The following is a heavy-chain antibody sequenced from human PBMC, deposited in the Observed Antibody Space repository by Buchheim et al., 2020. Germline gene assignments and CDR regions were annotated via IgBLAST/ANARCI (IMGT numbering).Heavy chain of an antibody. CDR2: ISYDEKNK. Sequence: QVQLVESGGGVVQPGRSLRLSCAASGFTFTSYGMYWVRQAPGKGLEWVAVISYDEKNKWYADSVKGRFTISRDSSKNTLNLQMDSLRPEDTAMYYCAKDPSGVRDDGYYGMDVWGQGTT. CDR1: GFTFTSYG. D-gene: IGHD6-13*01. J-gene: IGHJ6*02. V-gene: IGHV3-30*18. CDR3: AKDPSGVRDDGYYGMDV.